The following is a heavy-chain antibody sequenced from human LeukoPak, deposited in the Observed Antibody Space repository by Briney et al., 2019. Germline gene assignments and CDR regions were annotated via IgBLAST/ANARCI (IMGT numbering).Heavy chain of an antibody. D-gene: IGHD6-13*01. CDR3: AKRRSRNTGPFDS. V-gene: IGHV3-23*01. Sequence: GGSLRLSCVASGITVSRDAMTWVRQAPGKGLEWVTASSGPNTYYADSVRGRFTISSDDSKNTVYLRMNSLRAEDTAVYYCAKRRSRNTGPFDSWGPGTLVAVSP. J-gene: IGHJ4*03. CDR1: GITVSRDA. CDR2: SSGPNT.